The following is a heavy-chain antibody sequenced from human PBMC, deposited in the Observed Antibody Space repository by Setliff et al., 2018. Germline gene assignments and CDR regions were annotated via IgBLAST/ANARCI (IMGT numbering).Heavy chain of an antibody. CDR2: INPGGGSA. J-gene: IGHJ4*02. D-gene: IGHD6-13*01. V-gene: IGHV1-46*02. Sequence: ASVKVSCKASGGSFDSDVITWVRQAPGQGLEWLGIINPGGGSASIVQKFQGRVTMTSDTSTSTVYMEVTGLTSEDTAVYYCARAGVAAADRKGLLEYWGQGTLVTVSS. CDR3: ARAGVAAADRKGLLEY. CDR1: GGSFDSDV.